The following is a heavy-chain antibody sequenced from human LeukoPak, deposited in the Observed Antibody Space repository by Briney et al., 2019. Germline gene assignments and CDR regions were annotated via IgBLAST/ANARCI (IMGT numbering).Heavy chain of an antibody. V-gene: IGHV3-11*04. J-gene: IGHJ4*02. CDR3: AKVQYCSSTSCYSPTMDY. CDR1: GFTFSDYY. D-gene: IGHD2-2*02. Sequence: GGSLRLSCAASGFTFSDYYMSWIRQAPGKGLEWVSYISSSGSTIYYADSVKGRFTISRDNSKNTLYLQMNSLRAEDTAVYYCAKVQYCSSTSCYSPTMDYWGQGTLVTVSS. CDR2: ISSSGSTI.